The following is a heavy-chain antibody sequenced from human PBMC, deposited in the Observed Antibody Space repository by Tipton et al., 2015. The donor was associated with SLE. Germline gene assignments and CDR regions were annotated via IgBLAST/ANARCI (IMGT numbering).Heavy chain of an antibody. J-gene: IGHJ4*02. CDR1: GGSISSGSYY. D-gene: IGHD2-15*01. CDR3: ARRPANNSQFDY. Sequence: TLSLTCTVSGGSISSGSYYWSWIRQPAGKGLEWIGRIYTSGSTNYNPSLKSRVTISLDTSRTQFSLKVTSVTAADTAVYYCARRPANNSQFDYWGQGMLVTVSS. CDR2: IYTSGST. V-gene: IGHV4-61*02.